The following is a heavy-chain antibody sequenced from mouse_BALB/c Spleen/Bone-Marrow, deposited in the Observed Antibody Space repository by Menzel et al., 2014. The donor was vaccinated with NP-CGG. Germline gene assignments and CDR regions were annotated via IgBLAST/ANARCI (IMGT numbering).Heavy chain of an antibody. J-gene: IGHJ4*01. D-gene: IGHD3-2*01. CDR2: INPSTGYT. CDR3: VRSTGAMDY. V-gene: IGHV1-7*01. CDR1: GYTFTSYW. Sequence: VKLMESGAELAKPGASVKMSCKASGYTFTSYWMHWVKQRPGQGLEWIGYINPSTGYTEYSQKFKDKATLTADKSSSTAYMQLSSLTSEDSAVYYCVRSTGAMDYWGQGTSVTVSS.